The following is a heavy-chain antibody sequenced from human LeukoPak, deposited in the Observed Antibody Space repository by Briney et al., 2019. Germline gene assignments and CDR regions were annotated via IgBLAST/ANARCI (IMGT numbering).Heavy chain of an antibody. Sequence: SETLSLTCTVSGGSISSGDYYWSWIRQPPEKGLEWIGYIYYSGSTYYNPSLKSRVTISVDTSKNQFSLKLSSVTAADTAVYYCARVALPMNWFDPWGQGTLVTVSS. CDR1: GGSISSGDYY. D-gene: IGHD1-26*01. V-gene: IGHV4-30-4*01. J-gene: IGHJ5*02. CDR3: ARVALPMNWFDP. CDR2: IYYSGST.